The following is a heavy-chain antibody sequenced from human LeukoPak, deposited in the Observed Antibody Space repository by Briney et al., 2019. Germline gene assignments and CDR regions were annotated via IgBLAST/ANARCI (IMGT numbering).Heavy chain of an antibody. CDR3: ARQAYSSNLGWFDP. J-gene: IGHJ5*02. CDR2: IYNSGST. Sequence: PSQTLSLTCAVSGGSISSGGYSWGWIRQPPGKGLEWIGNIYNSGSTYYNPSLKSRVTISVDTSKDQFSLRLSSVTAADTAVYYCARQAYSSNLGWFDPWGQGTLVTVSS. V-gene: IGHV4-30-2*03. D-gene: IGHD6-13*01. CDR1: GGSISSGGYS.